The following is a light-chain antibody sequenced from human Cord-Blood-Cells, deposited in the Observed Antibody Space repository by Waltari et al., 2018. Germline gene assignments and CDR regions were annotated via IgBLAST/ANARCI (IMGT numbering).Light chain of an antibody. CDR1: SSEVGGYNY. CDR2: EVS. Sequence: QSALTQPASVSGYPGQSITISCTGNSSEVGGYNYVPWYQQHPGKPPNLMIYEVSNRPSGVSNRFSGSKSGNTASLTISGLQAEDEADYYCSSYTSSSTLVFGGGTKLTVL. CDR3: SSYTSSSTLV. V-gene: IGLV2-14*01. J-gene: IGLJ2*01.